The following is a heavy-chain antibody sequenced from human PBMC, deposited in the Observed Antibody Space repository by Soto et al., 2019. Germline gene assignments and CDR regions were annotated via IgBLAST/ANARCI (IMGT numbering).Heavy chain of an antibody. CDR2: INPGDSDT. CDR3: ARLNDIVDIETGWFDP. CDR1: GYSFTSYW. J-gene: IGHJ5*02. V-gene: IGHV5-51*01. D-gene: IGHD5-12*01. Sequence: PGESLKISCKGSGYSFTSYWIGWVRQMPGKGLEWMGIINPGDSDTRYSPSFQGQVTISADKSISTAYLQWSSLKASDTAMYYCARLNDIVDIETGWFDPWGQGTLVTVSS.